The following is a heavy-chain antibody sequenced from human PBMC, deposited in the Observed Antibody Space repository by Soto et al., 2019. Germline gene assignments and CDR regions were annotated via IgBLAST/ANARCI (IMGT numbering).Heavy chain of an antibody. D-gene: IGHD6-13*01. J-gene: IGHJ4*02. CDR3: ARTMGGIAAAGNDY. Sequence: GASVKVSCKASGYTFSTYDIDWVRLATGQGLEWMGSMNPNSGNTEYAQKFQGRVTMTRDTSISTTYMELSSLRSEDTAIYYCARTMGGIAAAGNDYWGQGTLVTVSS. V-gene: IGHV1-8*01. CDR1: GYTFSTYD. CDR2: MNPNSGNT.